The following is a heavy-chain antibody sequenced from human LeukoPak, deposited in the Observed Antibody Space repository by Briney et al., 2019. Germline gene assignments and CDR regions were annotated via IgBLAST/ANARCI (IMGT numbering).Heavy chain of an antibody. Sequence: GGSLRLSCAASGFTFSSYGMHWVRQAPGKGLEWVAFIRYDGSNKYYADSVKGRFAISRDNSKNTLYLHMNSLRAEDTAVYYCARDPRGGRLVPNDYWGQGTLVTVSS. V-gene: IGHV3-30*02. CDR1: GFTFSSYG. CDR2: IRYDGSNK. J-gene: IGHJ4*02. CDR3: ARDPRGGRLVPNDY. D-gene: IGHD6-19*01.